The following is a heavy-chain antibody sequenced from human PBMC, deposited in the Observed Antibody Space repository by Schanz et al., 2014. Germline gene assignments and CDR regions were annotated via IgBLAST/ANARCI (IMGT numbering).Heavy chain of an antibody. CDR2: ITGASDHI. CDR1: GFIFGSSV. D-gene: IGHD3-3*01. Sequence: EEQLVESGGGLVQPGGSLRLSCAASGFIFGSSVMAWVRQAPGKGLEWVSGITGASDHIDYADSVKGRFTMSRDNAKNSVFLQMNSLRAEDTAVYYCVRDSFFAFDYWGQGTLVTVSS. V-gene: IGHV3-48*01. CDR3: VRDSFFAFDY. J-gene: IGHJ4*02.